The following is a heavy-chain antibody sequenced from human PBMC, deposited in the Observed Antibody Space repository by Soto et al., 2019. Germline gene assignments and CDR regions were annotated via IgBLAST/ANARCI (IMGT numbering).Heavy chain of an antibody. CDR2: INPATGAA. J-gene: IGHJ3*02. CDR3: ARGGGVGVAGSAAFDM. V-gene: IGHV1-2*02. Sequence: QLHLVQSGAVVKKPGASVTVSCSASGYPVTAYYMHWVRQAPGRGLEWMGGINPATGAAKYTQRCRGKVTMPRGTSTSTVFMELSGLTTEDPAVFYGARGGGVGVAGSAAFDMWGQGTLVTVSS. CDR1: GYPVTAYY. D-gene: IGHD3-3*01.